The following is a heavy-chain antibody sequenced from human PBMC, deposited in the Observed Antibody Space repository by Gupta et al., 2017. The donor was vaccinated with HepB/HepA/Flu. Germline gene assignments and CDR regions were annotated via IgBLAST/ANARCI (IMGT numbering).Heavy chain of an antibody. CDR2: ISSSGSTI. CDR1: GFTFSSYE. D-gene: IGHD4-23*01. V-gene: IGHV3-48*03. Sequence: EVQLVESGGGLVQPGGSLRLSCAASGFTFSSYEMNWVRQAPGKGLEWVSYISSSGSTIYYADSVKGRFTISRDNAKNSLYLQMNSLRAEDTAVYYCASADYGGNSEDNYYYGMDVWGQGTTVTVAS. J-gene: IGHJ6*02. CDR3: ASADYGGNSEDNYYYGMDV.